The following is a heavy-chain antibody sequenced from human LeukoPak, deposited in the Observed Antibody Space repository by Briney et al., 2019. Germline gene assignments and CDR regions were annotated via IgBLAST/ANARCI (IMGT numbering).Heavy chain of an antibody. D-gene: IGHD6-13*01. CDR3: AKVGSSWAYYFDY. CDR2: ISGSGGST. Sequence: PGGSLRLSCAASGFTLSSYGMSWVRQAPGKGLEWVSAISGSGGSTYYADSVKGRFTISRDNSKNTLYLQMNSLRAEDTAVYYCAKVGSSWAYYFDYWGQGTLVTVSS. J-gene: IGHJ4*02. V-gene: IGHV3-23*01. CDR1: GFTLSSYG.